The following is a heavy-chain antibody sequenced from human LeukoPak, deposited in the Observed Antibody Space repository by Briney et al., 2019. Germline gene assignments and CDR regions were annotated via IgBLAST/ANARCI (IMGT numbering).Heavy chain of an antibody. J-gene: IGHJ5*02. CDR2: MNPNSGNT. CDR3: ARGRLHCSSTSCSPSNNWFDP. Sequence: ASVKVSCKASGYTFTSYDINWVRQATGQGLEWMGWMNPNSGNTGYAQKFQGRVTMTRNTSISTAYMELSSLRSEDTAVYYCARGRLHCSSTSCSPSNNWFDPWGQGTLVTVSS. D-gene: IGHD2-2*01. CDR1: GYTFTSYD. V-gene: IGHV1-8*01.